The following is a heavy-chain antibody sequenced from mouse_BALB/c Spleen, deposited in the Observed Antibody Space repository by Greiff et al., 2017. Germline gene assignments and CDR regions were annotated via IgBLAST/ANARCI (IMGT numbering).Heavy chain of an antibody. Sequence: QVQLQQSGAELMKPGASVKISCKATGYTFSSYWIEWVKQRPGHGLEWIGEILPGSGSTNYNEKFKGKATFTADTSSNTAYMQLSSLTSEDSAVYYCARRGSLYYAMDYWGQGTSVTVSS. CDR1: GYTFSSYW. J-gene: IGHJ4*01. V-gene: IGHV1-9*01. D-gene: IGHD1-1*01. CDR3: ARRGSLYYAMDY. CDR2: ILPGSGST.